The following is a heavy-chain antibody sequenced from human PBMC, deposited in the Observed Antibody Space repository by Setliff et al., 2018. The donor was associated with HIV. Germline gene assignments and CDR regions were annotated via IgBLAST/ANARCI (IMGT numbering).Heavy chain of an antibody. CDR1: GGSMRSRSDY. D-gene: IGHD3-3*01. CDR2: FYYGGST. Sequence: SETLSLTCTVSGGSMRSRSDYWGWIRQAPGKGLEWIVIFYYGGSTYYNPSLKSRVTISVDTSNNQFFLNMESVTAADTAVYYCARGGDGHYDFWNPHHYYMDVWAKGTSVTVSS. CDR3: ARGGDGHYDFWNPHHYYMDV. J-gene: IGHJ6*03. V-gene: IGHV4-39*07.